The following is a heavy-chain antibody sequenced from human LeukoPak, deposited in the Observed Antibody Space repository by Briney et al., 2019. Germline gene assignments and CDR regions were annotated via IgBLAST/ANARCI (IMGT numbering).Heavy chain of an antibody. Sequence: GGSLRLSCAASGFTFSSYEMNWVRQAPGKGLEWVSYISSSGSTIYYADSVKGRFTISRDNAKNSLYLQTNRLSADEPAGYFCAELGITMIGGVWGKGNTFTISS. D-gene: IGHD3-10*02. CDR1: GFTFSSYE. V-gene: IGHV3-48*03. CDR2: ISSSGSTI. J-gene: IGHJ6*04. CDR3: AELGITMIGGV.